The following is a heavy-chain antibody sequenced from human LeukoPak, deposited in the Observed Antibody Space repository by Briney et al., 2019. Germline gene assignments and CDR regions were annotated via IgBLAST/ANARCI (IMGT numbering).Heavy chain of an antibody. V-gene: IGHV4-38-2*02. Sequence: SETLSLTCAVSGYSISSGYYWGWIRQPPGKGLEWIGSIYHSGSTYYNPSLKSRVTISVDTSKNQFSLILSSVTAADTAVCYCARDLARYSRDSSGYDYWGQGTLVTVSS. CDR2: IYHSGST. CDR1: GYSISSGYY. D-gene: IGHD3-22*01. CDR3: ARDLARYSRDSSGYDY. J-gene: IGHJ4*02.